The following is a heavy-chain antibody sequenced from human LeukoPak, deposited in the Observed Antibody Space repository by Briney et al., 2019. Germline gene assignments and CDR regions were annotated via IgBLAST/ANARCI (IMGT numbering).Heavy chain of an antibody. CDR3: ARVPTEIASI. J-gene: IGHJ3*02. D-gene: IGHD3-22*01. V-gene: IGHV1-8*01. CDR2: MNPASGNT. CDR1: GYTFTSYD. Sequence: ASVKVSCKASGYTFTSYDINWVRQATGQGLEWMGYMNPASGNTGYAQKFQGRVTMTTDTSISTAYMELSSLRSEDTAVYYCARVPTEIASIWGQGTMVTVSS.